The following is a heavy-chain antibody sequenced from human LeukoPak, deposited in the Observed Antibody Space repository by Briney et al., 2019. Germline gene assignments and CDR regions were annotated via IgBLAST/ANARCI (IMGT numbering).Heavy chain of an antibody. Sequence: SGGSLRLSCAASRFIFIRFEMNKVRQAPGKGLEWVSYISSSGSTILYADSVKGRFTISRDDARSSLYLQMNSLRAEDTAVYYCARITMVRSMDVWGQGTTVTVSS. V-gene: IGHV3-48*03. J-gene: IGHJ6*02. CDR1: RFIFIRFE. CDR3: ARITMVRSMDV. CDR2: ISSSGSTI. D-gene: IGHD3-10*01.